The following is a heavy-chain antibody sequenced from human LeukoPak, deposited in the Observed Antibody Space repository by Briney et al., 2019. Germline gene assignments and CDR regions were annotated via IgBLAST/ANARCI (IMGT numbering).Heavy chain of an antibody. J-gene: IGHJ4*02. V-gene: IGHV4-59*01. CDR2: IYYSGST. Sequence: SETLSLTCTVSGGSISSYYWSWFRQPPGKGLEWIGYIYYSGSTNYNPSLKSRATISVDTSKNQFSLKLSSVTAADTAVYYCARVGHYYDSSGYSTRSFDYWGQGTLVTVSS. CDR3: ARVGHYYDSSGYSTRSFDY. CDR1: GGSISSYY. D-gene: IGHD3-22*01.